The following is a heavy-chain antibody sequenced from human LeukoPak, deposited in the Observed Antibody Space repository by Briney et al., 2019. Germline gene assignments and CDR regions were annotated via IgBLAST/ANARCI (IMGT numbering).Heavy chain of an antibody. CDR2: INAGNGNT. J-gene: IGHJ4*02. Sequence: ASVKVSCKASGYTFTGYYMHWVRQAPGQRLEWMGWINAGNGNTKYSQKFQGRVTITRDTSASTAYMELSSLRSEDTAVYYCARVRSPGVLDYWGQGTLVTVSS. V-gene: IGHV1-3*01. CDR1: GYTFTGYY. CDR3: ARVRSPGVLDY. D-gene: IGHD3-10*01.